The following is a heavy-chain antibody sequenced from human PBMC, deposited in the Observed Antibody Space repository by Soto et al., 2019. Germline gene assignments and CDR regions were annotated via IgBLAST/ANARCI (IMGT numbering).Heavy chain of an antibody. J-gene: IGHJ6*04. CDR3: AREGDVPYYYYAMDV. CDR1: GYTFTRYG. Sequence: ASVKVSCKTSGYTFTRYGISWVRQAPGQGLEWMGWISGYDGRTNFAQKVQDRVTMTTDTSTSTVYMELRSLSSDDTAVYYCAREGDVPYYYYAMDVWGKGPTVTVSS. V-gene: IGHV1-18*01. CDR2: ISGYDGRT. D-gene: IGHD2-21*02.